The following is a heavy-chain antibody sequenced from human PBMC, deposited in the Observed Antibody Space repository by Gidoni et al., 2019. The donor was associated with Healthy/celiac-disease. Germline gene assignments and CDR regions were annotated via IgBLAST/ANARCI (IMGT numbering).Heavy chain of an antibody. Sequence: QVQLVESGGGVVQPGRSLRLSCAAPGFTFSSFAMHWVRQAPGKGLEWVAVISYDGSNKYYADSVKGRFTISRDNSKNTLYLQMNSLRAEDTAVYYCARDEAGTYNYWGQGTLVTVSS. V-gene: IGHV3-30-3*01. CDR3: ARDEAGTYNY. CDR2: ISYDGSNK. J-gene: IGHJ4*02. CDR1: GFTFSSFA. D-gene: IGHD1-7*01.